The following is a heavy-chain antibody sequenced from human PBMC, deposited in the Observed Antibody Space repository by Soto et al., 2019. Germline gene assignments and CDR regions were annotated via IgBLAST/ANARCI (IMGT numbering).Heavy chain of an antibody. V-gene: IGHV4-59*12. CDR3: ARGRRDYYYNLDV. J-gene: IGHJ6*02. CDR1: GGSINYYY. Sequence: PSETLSLTCSVSGGSINYYYWSWIRQPPGKGLEWIAYVYSSGATNYNPSLKSRVTISLDTSTNEFSLRLSSVTAADTAVYYCARGRRDYYYNLDVWGQGTTVTVSS. CDR2: VYSSGAT.